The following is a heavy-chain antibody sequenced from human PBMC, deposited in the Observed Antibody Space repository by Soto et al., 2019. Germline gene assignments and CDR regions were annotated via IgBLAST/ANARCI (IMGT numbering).Heavy chain of an antibody. CDR3: ARGTRSSSYYFDY. D-gene: IGHD6-6*01. CDR1: GGSISSYY. J-gene: IGHJ4*02. Sequence: SGTLSITCTVSGGSISSYYWSWIWQPAGKGLEWIGRIYTSGSTNYNPSLKSRVTMSVDTSKNQFSLKLSSVTAADTAVYYCARGTRSSSYYFDYWGQGTLVTVSS. V-gene: IGHV4-4*07. CDR2: IYTSGST.